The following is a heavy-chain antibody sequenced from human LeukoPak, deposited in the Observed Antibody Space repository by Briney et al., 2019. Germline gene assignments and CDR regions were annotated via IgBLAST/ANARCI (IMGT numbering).Heavy chain of an antibody. V-gene: IGHV4-34*01. D-gene: IGHD2-2*01. CDR2: INHSGST. CDR1: GGSFSGYY. J-gene: IGHJ6*02. Sequence: SETLSLTCAVYGGSFSGYYWSWIRQPPGKGLEWIGEINHSGSTNYNPSLKSRVTISVDTSKNQFSLKLSPVTAADTAVYYCARETGVCSSTSCYSRTYGMDVWGQGTTVTVSS. CDR3: ARETGVCSSTSCYSRTYGMDV.